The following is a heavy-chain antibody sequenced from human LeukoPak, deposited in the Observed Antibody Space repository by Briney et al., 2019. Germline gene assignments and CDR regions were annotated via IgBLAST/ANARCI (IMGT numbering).Heavy chain of an antibody. J-gene: IGHJ3*01. D-gene: IGHD5-24*01. CDR2: ISGPGPST. CDR1: GFSFRRYA. CDR3: AKEEMPHAFDL. Sequence: QPGGSLRLSCAASGFSFRRYAMNWVRQAPGRGQEWVAVISGPGPSTVYADSVRGRFTISRDNSKNTLFLQLDSLRVEDTAIYYCAKEEMPHAFDLWGQGTMVTVSS. V-gene: IGHV3-23*01.